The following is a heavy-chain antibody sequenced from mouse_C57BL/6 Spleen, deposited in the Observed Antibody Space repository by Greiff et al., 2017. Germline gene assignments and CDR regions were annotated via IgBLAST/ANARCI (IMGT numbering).Heavy chain of an antibody. CDR3: ARSDYDVGYDFGD. D-gene: IGHD2-4*01. Sequence: QVQLQQPGAELVMPGASVKLSCKASGYTFTSYWMHWVKQRPGQGLEWIGEIDPSDSYTNYNQKFKGKSTLTVDKSSSTAYMQLSSLTSEDSAVYYCARSDYDVGYDFGDWGKGTTLTASS. J-gene: IGHJ2*01. V-gene: IGHV1-69*01. CDR1: GYTFTSYW. CDR2: IDPSDSYT.